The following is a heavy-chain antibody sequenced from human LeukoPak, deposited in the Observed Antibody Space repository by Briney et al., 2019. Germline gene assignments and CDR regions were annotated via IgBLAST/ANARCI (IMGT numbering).Heavy chain of an antibody. CDR2: IYYSGST. CDR3: ARDSGAAIDY. V-gene: IGHV4-59*01. J-gene: IGHJ4*02. CDR1: GGSISSYY. D-gene: IGHD2-2*02. Sequence: LETLSLTCTVSGGSISSYYWSWIRQPPGKGLEWIGYIYYSGSTNYNPSLKSRVTISVDTSKNQFSLKLSSVTAADTAVYYCARDSGAAIDYWGQGTLVTVSS.